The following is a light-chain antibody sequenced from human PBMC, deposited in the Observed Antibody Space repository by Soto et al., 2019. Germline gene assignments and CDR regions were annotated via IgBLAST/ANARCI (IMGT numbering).Light chain of an antibody. Sequence: EIVMTQSPATLSVSPGESATLSCRASQSISSKLAWYQQKPGQAPRLLIYGASTRATGIPARFSCTGSGTEFTLTITSLQSEDFAVYYCQEYNNWHPLTFGGGTKVEIK. CDR2: GAS. CDR3: QEYNNWHPLT. CDR1: QSISSK. V-gene: IGKV3-15*01. J-gene: IGKJ4*01.